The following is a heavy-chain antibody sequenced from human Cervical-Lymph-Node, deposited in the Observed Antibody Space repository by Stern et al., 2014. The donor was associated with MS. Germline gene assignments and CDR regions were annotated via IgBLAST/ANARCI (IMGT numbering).Heavy chain of an antibody. V-gene: IGHV2-70*01. J-gene: IGHJ4*02. D-gene: IGHD2-21*01. CDR1: GFSLSTTGMC. CDR2: LYWDGDK. CDR3: VRAREGYYFDY. Sequence: QIPLKESGPALVKPTQTLTLTCTFSGFSLSTTGMCLSWIRQPPGKALEWLALLYWDGDKYYSTALKTRLTISKDTSKNQVVLTMTNMAPLDTATYFCVRAREGYYFDYWGQGIPVTVSS.